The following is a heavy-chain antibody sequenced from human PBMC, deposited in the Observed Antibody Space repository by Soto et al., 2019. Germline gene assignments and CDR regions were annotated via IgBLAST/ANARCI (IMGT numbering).Heavy chain of an antibody. Sequence: EVQLLESGGGLVQPGGSLRLSCAASGFTFSSYAMSWVRQAPGKGLEWVSAISGSGGSTYYADSVKGRFTISRDNSKNTLYLQMNSLRAEDTAVYYCAKAQEGYCSGGSCGAFDIWGQGTMVTVSS. CDR1: GFTFSSYA. V-gene: IGHV3-23*01. CDR3: AKAQEGYCSGGSCGAFDI. CDR2: ISGSGGST. J-gene: IGHJ3*02. D-gene: IGHD2-15*01.